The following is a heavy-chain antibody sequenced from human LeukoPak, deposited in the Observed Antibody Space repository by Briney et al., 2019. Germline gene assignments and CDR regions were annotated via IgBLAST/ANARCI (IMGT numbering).Heavy chain of an antibody. J-gene: IGHJ4*02. CDR2: IIPIFGTA. D-gene: IGHD6-13*01. CDR3: AKDYSSSWYVYFDY. CDR1: GGTFSSYA. V-gene: IGHV1-69*06. Sequence: SVKVSCKASGGTFSSYAISWVRQAPGQGLEWMGRIIPIFGTANYAQKFQGRVTITADKSTSTAYMELSSLRSEDTAVYYCAKDYSSSWYVYFDYWAQEPRATVPS.